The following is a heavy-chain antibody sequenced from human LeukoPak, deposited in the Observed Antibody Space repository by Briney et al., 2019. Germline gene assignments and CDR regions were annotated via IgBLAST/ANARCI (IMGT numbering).Heavy chain of an antibody. V-gene: IGHV4-39*07. D-gene: IGHD2-15*01. CDR1: GGSISSSSYY. CDR2: IYYSGST. J-gene: IGHJ4*02. CDR3: ARGAGGYCSGGSCYSDY. Sequence: PSETLSLTCTVSGGSISSSSYYWGWIRQPPGKGLEWIRSIYYSGSTYYNPSLKSRVTISVDTSKNQFSLKLSSVTAADTAVYYCARGAGGYCSGGSCYSDYWGQGTLVTVSS.